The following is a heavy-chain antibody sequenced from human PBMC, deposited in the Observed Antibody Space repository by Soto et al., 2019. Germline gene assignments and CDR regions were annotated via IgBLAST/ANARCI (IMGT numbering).Heavy chain of an antibody. V-gene: IGHV3-53*04. Sequence: PGGSLRLSCAASGFTVSSNYMSWVRQAPGKGLEWVSVIYSGGSTYYADSVKGRFTISRHNSKNTLYLQMNSLRAEDTAVYYCARTTLTYYYYYLDVWGKGTTVTVSS. CDR1: GFTVSSNY. D-gene: IGHD4-17*01. J-gene: IGHJ6*03. CDR2: IYSGGST. CDR3: ARTTLTYYYYYLDV.